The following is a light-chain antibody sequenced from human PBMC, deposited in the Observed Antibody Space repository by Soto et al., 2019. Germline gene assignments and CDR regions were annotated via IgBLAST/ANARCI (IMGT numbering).Light chain of an antibody. V-gene: IGLV2-14*01. CDR3: SSYTSSSTPWV. CDR2: EVS. CDR1: SSDVGGYNY. Sequence: QSVLPQPASVSGSPGPSITLSCTGTSSDVGGYNYVSWYQQHPGNAPKLMIYEVSNRPSGVSNRFSGSKSGNTASLTISGLQAEDEADYYCSSYTSSSTPWVFGGGTKLTVL. J-gene: IGLJ3*02.